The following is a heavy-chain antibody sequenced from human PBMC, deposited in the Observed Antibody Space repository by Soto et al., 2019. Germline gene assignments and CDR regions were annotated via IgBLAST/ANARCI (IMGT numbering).Heavy chain of an antibody. CDR2: IYYSGST. D-gene: IGHD3-3*01. CDR3: ARDAPYYDFWSGYYRGRWFDP. V-gene: IGHV4-59*01. CDR1: GGSISSYY. Sequence: QVQLQESGPGLVKPSETLSLTCTVSGGSISSYYWSWIRQPPGKGLEWIGYIYYSGSTNYNPSLKSRVTISVDTSKNQFSLKLSSVTAADTAVYYCARDAPYYDFWSGYYRGRWFDPWGQGTLLTVSS. J-gene: IGHJ5*02.